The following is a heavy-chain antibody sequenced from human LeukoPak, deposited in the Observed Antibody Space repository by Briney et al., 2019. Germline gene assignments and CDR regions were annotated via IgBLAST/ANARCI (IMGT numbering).Heavy chain of an antibody. D-gene: IGHD4-11*01. CDR3: ARAVLTTVTSYYYYYMDV. Sequence: PGGSLRLSCAASGFTFSSYWMSWVRQAPGNGLEWVANIKQDGSEKYYVDSGKGRFTISRDNAKNSLYLQMNSLRAEDTAVYYCARAVLTTVTSYYYYYMDVWGKGTTVTVSS. J-gene: IGHJ6*03. CDR1: GFTFSSYW. CDR2: IKQDGSEK. V-gene: IGHV3-7*04.